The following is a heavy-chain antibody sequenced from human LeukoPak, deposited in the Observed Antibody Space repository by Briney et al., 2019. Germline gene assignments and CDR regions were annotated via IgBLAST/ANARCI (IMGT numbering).Heavy chain of an antibody. CDR3: ARDGPWDSYYFDY. Sequence: ASVKVSCKASGYTFTSNYIHWVRQAPGQGLEWMGWISAYNGNTNYAQKLQGRVTMTTDTSTSTAYTELRSLRSDDTAVYYCARDGPWDSYYFDYWGQGTLVTVSS. D-gene: IGHD1-26*01. CDR1: GYTFTSNY. CDR2: ISAYNGNT. J-gene: IGHJ4*02. V-gene: IGHV1-18*04.